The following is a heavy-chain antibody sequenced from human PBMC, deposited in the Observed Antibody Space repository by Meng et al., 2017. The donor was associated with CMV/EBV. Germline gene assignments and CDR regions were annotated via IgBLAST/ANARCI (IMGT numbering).Heavy chain of an antibody. D-gene: IGHD3-3*01. CDR3: ARGRITIFGVVRARGAGLFDP. J-gene: IGHJ5*02. V-gene: IGHV4-34*01. CDR2: INHSGST. Sequence: LRLSCAVYGGSFSGYYWSGIGQPPGKGRKWFGEINHSGSTNYNPSLQSRVTISVDTSKNQFSLKLSTVTAADTAVYYCARGRITIFGVVRARGAGLFDPWGQGTLVTVSS. CDR1: GGSFSGYY.